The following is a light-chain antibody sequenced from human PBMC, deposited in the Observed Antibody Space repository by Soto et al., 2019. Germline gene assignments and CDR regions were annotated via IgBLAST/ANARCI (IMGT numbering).Light chain of an antibody. J-gene: IGKJ1*01. CDR1: QSVSSN. CDR2: GAS. CDR3: QQYNNWPPWT. Sequence: EIVKTQSPATLSVSPGERATLSCRASQSVSSNLAWYQQKPGQAPRLLIYGASTRATSIPARYRGSGSGTEFTLTISSLQSEDFAVYYCQQYNNWPPWTFGQGPKVEIK. V-gene: IGKV3-15*01.